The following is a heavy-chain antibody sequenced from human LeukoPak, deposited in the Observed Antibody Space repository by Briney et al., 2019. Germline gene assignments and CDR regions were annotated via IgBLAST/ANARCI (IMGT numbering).Heavy chain of an antibody. CDR1: GYTFTSYA. CDR3: ARDVEDGYNYFDY. D-gene: IGHD5-24*01. CDR2: INAGNGNT. J-gene: IGHJ4*02. V-gene: IGHV1-3*03. Sequence: GASVKVSCKASGYTFTSYAMHWVRQAPGQRLEWMGWINAGNGNTKYSQEFQGRVTITRDTSASTAYMELSSLRSEDMAVYYCARDVEDGYNYFDYWGQGTLVTVSS.